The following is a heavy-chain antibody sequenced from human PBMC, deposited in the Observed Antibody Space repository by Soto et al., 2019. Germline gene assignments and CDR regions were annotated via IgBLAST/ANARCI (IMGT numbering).Heavy chain of an antibody. J-gene: IGHJ5*02. V-gene: IGHV4-59*08. Sequence: PSETLSLTCTVSGGSISSYYWSWIRQPPGKGLEWIGYIYYSGSTNYNPSLKSRVTISVDTSKNQFSLKLSSVTAADTAVYYCARGGDELLPWRPFDPWGQGTLVTVSS. CDR3: ARGGDELLPWRPFDP. D-gene: IGHD2-15*01. CDR1: GGSISSYY. CDR2: IYYSGST.